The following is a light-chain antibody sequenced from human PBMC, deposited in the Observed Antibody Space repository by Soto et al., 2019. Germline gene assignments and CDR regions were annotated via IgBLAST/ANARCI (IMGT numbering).Light chain of an antibody. CDR3: QQYNNWPPVT. CDR2: GAS. J-gene: IGKJ4*01. CDR1: QSVSSN. Sequence: EIVMTQSPATLSVSPGERATLSCRASQSVSSNLAWYQQKPGQAPRLLIYGASTRATGIPARFSGSGSGTEFTLPISSLQSEDFAVYFCQQYNNWPPVTFGGGTKVEIK. V-gene: IGKV3-15*01.